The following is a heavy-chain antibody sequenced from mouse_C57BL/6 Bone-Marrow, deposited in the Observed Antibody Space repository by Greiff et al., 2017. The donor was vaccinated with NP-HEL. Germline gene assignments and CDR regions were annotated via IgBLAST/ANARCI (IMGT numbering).Heavy chain of an antibody. V-gene: IGHV5-6*01. CDR1: GFTFSSYG. D-gene: IGHD2-4*01. J-gene: IGHJ3*01. CDR2: ISSGGSYT. Sequence: EVQRVESGGDLVKPGGSLKLSCAASGFTFSSYGMSWVRQTPDKRLEWVATISSGGSYTYYPDSVKGRFTISRDNAKNTLYLQMSSLKSEDTAMYYCARTIYYDYDAWFAYWGKGTLVTVSA. CDR3: ARTIYYDYDAWFAY.